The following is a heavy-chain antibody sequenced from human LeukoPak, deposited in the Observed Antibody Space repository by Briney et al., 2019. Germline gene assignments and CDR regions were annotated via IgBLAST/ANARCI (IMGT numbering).Heavy chain of an antibody. CDR2: ISSSSSYI. CDR3: ARGGFSGSLNNDAFDI. V-gene: IGHV3-11*06. J-gene: IGHJ3*02. CDR1: GFTFSDYY. Sequence: GGSLRLSCAASGFTFSDYYMSWIRQAPGKGLEWVSSISSSSSYIYYADSVKGRFTISRDNAKNSLYLQMNSLRAEDTAVYYCARGGFSGSLNNDAFDIWGQGTMVTVSS. D-gene: IGHD1-26*01.